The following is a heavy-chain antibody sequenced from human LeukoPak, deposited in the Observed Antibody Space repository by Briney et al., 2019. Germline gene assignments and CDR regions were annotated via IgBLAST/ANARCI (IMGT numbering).Heavy chain of an antibody. CDR3: ARVRYSSLRYMDV. J-gene: IGHJ6*03. Sequence: GGSLRLSCAASGFTFSSYWMHWVRQAPGKGLVWVSRINTDGSSTSYADSVKGRFTISRDNAKNTLYLQMNSLGAEDTAVYYCARVRYSSLRYMDVWGKGTTVTVSS. CDR2: INTDGSST. D-gene: IGHD6-13*01. CDR1: GFTFSSYW. V-gene: IGHV3-74*01.